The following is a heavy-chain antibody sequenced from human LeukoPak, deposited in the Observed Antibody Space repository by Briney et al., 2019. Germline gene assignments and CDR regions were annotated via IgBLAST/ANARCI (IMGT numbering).Heavy chain of an antibody. V-gene: IGHV3-21*01. CDR1: GFTFSSYW. J-gene: IGHJ4*02. CDR3: ARAVYDSSGYYGY. Sequence: GGSLRLSCAASGFTFSSYWMSWVRQAPGKGLEWVSSISSSSSYIYYADSVKGRFTISRDNAKNSLYLQMNSLRAEDTAVYYCARAVYDSSGYYGYWGQGTLVTVSS. D-gene: IGHD3-22*01. CDR2: ISSSSSYI.